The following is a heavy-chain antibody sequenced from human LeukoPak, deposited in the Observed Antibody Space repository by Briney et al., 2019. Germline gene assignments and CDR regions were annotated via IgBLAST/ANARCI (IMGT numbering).Heavy chain of an antibody. CDR3: ARDNSVEDTAWWFDP. Sequence: GASVKVSCKASGYTFTNYAMHWVRQAPGQRLEWMGWINAGHGNTKYSQEFQGRVTITRDTSASTAYMELSSLRSEDTAVYYCARDNSVEDTAWWFDPWGQGTLVTVSS. D-gene: IGHD4-23*01. CDR2: INAGHGNT. CDR1: GYTFTNYA. V-gene: IGHV1-3*03. J-gene: IGHJ5*02.